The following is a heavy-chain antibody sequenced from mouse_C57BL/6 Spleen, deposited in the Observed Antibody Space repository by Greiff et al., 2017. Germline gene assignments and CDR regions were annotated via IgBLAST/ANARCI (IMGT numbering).Heavy chain of an antibody. Sequence: DVQLVESGGGLVKPGGSLKLSCAASGFTFSSYTMSWVRQTPEKRLEWVATISGGGGNTYYPDSVKGRFTISRDNAKNTLYLQMSMLRSEDTALYYCARHSYYGNYWYFDVWGTGTTVTVSS. V-gene: IGHV5-9*01. D-gene: IGHD2-1*01. J-gene: IGHJ1*03. CDR2: ISGGGGNT. CDR3: ARHSYYGNYWYFDV. CDR1: GFTFSSYT.